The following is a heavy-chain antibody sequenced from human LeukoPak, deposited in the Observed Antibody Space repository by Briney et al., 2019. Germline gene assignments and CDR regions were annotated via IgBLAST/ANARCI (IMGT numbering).Heavy chain of an antibody. CDR1: GGSISSYY. Sequence: KTSETLSLTCTVSGGSISSYYWSWIRQPPGKGLEWVGYIYYSGSTKYNPSPKSRVTISVDTSKNQFSLKLSSVTAADTAVYYCARVPSSSWYAAYYYYGMDVWGQGTTVTVSS. CDR2: IYYSGST. CDR3: ARVPSSSWYAAYYYYGMDV. D-gene: IGHD6-13*01. J-gene: IGHJ6*02. V-gene: IGHV4-59*01.